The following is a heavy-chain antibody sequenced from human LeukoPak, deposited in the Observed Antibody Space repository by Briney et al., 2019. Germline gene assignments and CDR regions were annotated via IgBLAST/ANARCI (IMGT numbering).Heavy chain of an antibody. D-gene: IGHD1-26*01. V-gene: IGHV4-34*01. Sequence: SETLSLTCVVYGGSFSGYFWSWIRQPPGKGLEWIGEINHSGSTNYNPSLKSRVTISLDTSKNQFSLKLSSVTAADTAIYYCARARSAKWGFDYWGQGILVTVSS. CDR1: GGSFSGYF. CDR2: INHSGST. J-gene: IGHJ4*02. CDR3: ARARSAKWGFDY.